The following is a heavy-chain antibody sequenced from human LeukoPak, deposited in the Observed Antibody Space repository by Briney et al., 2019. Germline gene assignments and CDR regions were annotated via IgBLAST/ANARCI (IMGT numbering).Heavy chain of an antibody. CDR3: ARREGYCSSTSCHHFDY. CDR2: INHSGST. V-gene: IGHV4-34*01. J-gene: IGHJ4*02. CDR1: GGSFSGYY. D-gene: IGHD2-2*01. Sequence: SETLSLTCAVYGGSFSGYYWSWLRQPPGKGLKWVGEINHSGSTNYNTSLKRRVTISVDTSKNQFSLKLSSVTAADTAVYYCARREGYCSSTSCHHFDYWGQGTLVTVSS.